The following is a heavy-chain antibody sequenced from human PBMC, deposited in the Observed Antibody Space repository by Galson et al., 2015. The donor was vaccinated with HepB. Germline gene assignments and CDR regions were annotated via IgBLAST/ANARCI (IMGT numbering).Heavy chain of an antibody. CDR1: GFSFSSFG. Sequence: SLRLSCAASGFSFSSFGMHWVRQAPGKELEWVAVIWYDGSNKYHADSVLGRFSISRDNSKNTLYLQMNSLRAEDTAVYYCARDLRDSRSFGTLDYWGQGTLVVVSS. CDR3: ARDLRDSRSFGTLDY. J-gene: IGHJ4*02. CDR2: IWYDGSNK. D-gene: IGHD1-26*01. V-gene: IGHV3-33*01.